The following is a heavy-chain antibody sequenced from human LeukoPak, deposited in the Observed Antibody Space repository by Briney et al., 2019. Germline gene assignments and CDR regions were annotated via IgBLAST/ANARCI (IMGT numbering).Heavy chain of an antibody. Sequence: SETLSLTCTVSGGTISSYYWNWIRQPPGKGLEWIGYIHYSGSTKYNPSLKSRVTISVDTSKNQFSLKLGSVTAADTAVYYCARWYSSGWAFDYWGQGTLVTVSS. V-gene: IGHV4-59*08. CDR2: IHYSGST. CDR1: GGTISSYY. CDR3: ARWYSSGWAFDY. J-gene: IGHJ4*02. D-gene: IGHD6-19*01.